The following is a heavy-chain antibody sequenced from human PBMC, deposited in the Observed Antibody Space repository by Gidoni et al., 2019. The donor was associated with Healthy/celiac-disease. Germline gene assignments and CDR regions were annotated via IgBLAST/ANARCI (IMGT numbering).Heavy chain of an antibody. CDR1: GCSIRSGGYY. V-gene: IGHV4-31*03. D-gene: IGHD3-22*01. Sequence: QVQLQESGPGLVKPSQTLSLTCTVSGCSIRSGGYYWSWIRQHPGKGLEWIGYIYYSGSTYYNPSLKSRVTISVDTSKNQFSLKLSSVTAADTAVYYCARGYDSSGYYLAFDYWGQGTLVTVSS. J-gene: IGHJ4*02. CDR2: IYYSGST. CDR3: ARGYDSSGYYLAFDY.